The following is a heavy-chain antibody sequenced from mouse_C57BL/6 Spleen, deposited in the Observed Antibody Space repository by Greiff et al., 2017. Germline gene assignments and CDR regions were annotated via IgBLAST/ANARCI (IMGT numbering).Heavy chain of an antibody. V-gene: IGHV1-81*01. Sequence: VKQRTGQGLEWIGEIYPRSGNTYYNEKFKGKATLTADKSSSTAYMELRSLTSEDSAVYFCARYYGSSWYFDVWGTGTTVTVSS. J-gene: IGHJ1*03. CDR3: ARYYGSSWYFDV. D-gene: IGHD1-1*01. CDR2: IYPRSGNT.